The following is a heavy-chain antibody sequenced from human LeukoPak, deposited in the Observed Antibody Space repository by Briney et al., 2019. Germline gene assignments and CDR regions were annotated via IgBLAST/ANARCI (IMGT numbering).Heavy chain of an antibody. V-gene: IGHV3-30*18. Sequence: PGRSLRLSCAASGFTFSSYGMHWVRQAPGKGLEWVAVISYDGSNKYYADSVKGRFTISRDNSKNTLYLQMNSLRAEDTAVYYCAKESDVDTAMVFDYWGQGTLVTVSS. CDR2: ISYDGSNK. D-gene: IGHD5-18*01. CDR3: AKESDVDTAMVFDY. CDR1: GFTFSSYG. J-gene: IGHJ4*02.